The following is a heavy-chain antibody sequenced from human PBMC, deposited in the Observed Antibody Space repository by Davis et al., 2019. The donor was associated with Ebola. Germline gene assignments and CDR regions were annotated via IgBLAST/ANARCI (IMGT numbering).Heavy chain of an antibody. D-gene: IGHD3-22*01. J-gene: IGHJ3*02. CDR2: ISSSSSTI. CDR1: GFTFSNTW. Sequence: GGSLRLSCAASGFTFSNTWMNWVRQAPGKGLEWVSYISSSSSTIHYADSVKGRFTISRDNSKNTLYLQMNSLRAEDTAVYYCAKAIHIEDSSITMIVVVDDAFDIWGQGTMVTVSS. V-gene: IGHV3-48*01. CDR3: AKAIHIEDSSITMIVVVDDAFDI.